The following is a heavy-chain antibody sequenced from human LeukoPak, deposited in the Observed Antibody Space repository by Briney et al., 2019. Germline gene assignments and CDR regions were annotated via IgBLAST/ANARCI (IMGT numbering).Heavy chain of an antibody. CDR2: IYYSGST. Sequence: PSQTLSLTCTVSGGSINSGYYWSWIRQPPGKGLEWIGYIYYSGSTNCNPSLKSRVTISVDTSKNQFSLKLSSVTAADTALYYCARGRYSSDCWGQGTLVAVSS. CDR3: ARGRYSSDC. CDR1: GGSINSGYY. V-gene: IGHV4-61*01. J-gene: IGHJ4*02. D-gene: IGHD6-13*01.